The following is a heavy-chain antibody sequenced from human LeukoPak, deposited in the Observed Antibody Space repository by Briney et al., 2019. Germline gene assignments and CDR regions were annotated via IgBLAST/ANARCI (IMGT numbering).Heavy chain of an antibody. Sequence: GGSLRLSCAASGFTFDDYAMHWVRQAPGKGLEWVSGISWNSGSIGYADSVKGRFTISRDNSKNTLYLQMNSLRAEDTAVYYCAKVLTDAFDIWGQGTMVTVSS. D-gene: IGHD2-15*01. J-gene: IGHJ3*02. CDR1: GFTFDDYA. CDR2: ISWNSGSI. V-gene: IGHV3-9*01. CDR3: AKVLTDAFDI.